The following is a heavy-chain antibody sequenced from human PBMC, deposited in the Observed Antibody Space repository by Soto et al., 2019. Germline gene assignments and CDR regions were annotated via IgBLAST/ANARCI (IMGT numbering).Heavy chain of an antibody. D-gene: IGHD5-18*01. J-gene: IGHJ4*02. CDR1: GGSISNAAYS. CDR2: IYPSGMP. Sequence: NPSETLSLTCTVSGGSISNAAYSWSWIRQPPGKGLGWIGYIYPSGMPFYNPSLRGRVTISIDRSNDQFSLNLKSVTAADTAVYYCARERGGYGLFDSWGQGTLVTVSS. CDR3: ARERGGYGLFDS. V-gene: IGHV4-30-2*01.